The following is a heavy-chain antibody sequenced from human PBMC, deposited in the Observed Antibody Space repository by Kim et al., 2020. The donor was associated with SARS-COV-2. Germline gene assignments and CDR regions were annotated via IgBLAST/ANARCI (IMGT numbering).Heavy chain of an antibody. CDR1: GGTFSSYA. J-gene: IGHJ1*01. V-gene: IGHV1-69*13. CDR3: ARPPSCSSTSCYDLYFQH. D-gene: IGHD2-2*01. CDR2: IIPIFGTA. Sequence: SVKVSCKASGGTFSSYAISWVRQAPGQGLEWMGGIIPIFGTANYAQKFQGRVTITADESTSTAYMELSSLRSEDTAVYYCARPPSCSSTSCYDLYFQHWGQGTLVTVSS.